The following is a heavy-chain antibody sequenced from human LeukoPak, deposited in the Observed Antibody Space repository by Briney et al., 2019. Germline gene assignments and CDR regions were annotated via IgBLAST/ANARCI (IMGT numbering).Heavy chain of an antibody. CDR1: VGSISSYY. J-gene: IGHJ6*02. CDR2: IYYSGST. V-gene: IGHV4-59*01. Sequence: SETLSLTCTVSVGSISSYYWSWIRQPPAKGLEWTGYIYYSGSTNYNPSLKSRVTISVDTSKNQFSLKLSSVTAADTAVYYCARVTIAAAVTGPGVGYYYYGMDVWGQGTTVTVSS. CDR3: ARVTIAAAVTGPGVGYYYYGMDV. D-gene: IGHD6-13*01.